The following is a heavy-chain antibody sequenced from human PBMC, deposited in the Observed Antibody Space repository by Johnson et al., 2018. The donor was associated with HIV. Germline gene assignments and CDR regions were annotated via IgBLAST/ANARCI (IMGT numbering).Heavy chain of an antibody. CDR2: ISYDGINK. J-gene: IGHJ3*02. CDR3: AREVYAHDAFDI. D-gene: IGHD3-16*01. Sequence: VQVVESGGGVVQPGRSLRLSCAATGFTFNSYAMHWVRQAPGKGLEWVAVISYDGINKYYADSVKGRFTISRDNSKKTLYLQMNSLRPEDTAVYYCAREVYAHDAFDIWGQGTMVTVSS. CDR1: GFTFNSYA. V-gene: IGHV3-30-3*01.